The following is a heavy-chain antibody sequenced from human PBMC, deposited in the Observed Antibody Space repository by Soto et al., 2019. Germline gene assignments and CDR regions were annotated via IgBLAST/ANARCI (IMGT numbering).Heavy chain of an antibody. Sequence: QITLKESGPTLVKPTQTLTLTCSFSGFSLSSNGVGVGWVRQAPGKALEWLAFIYWSDGKRYSPSLKSRLTITKDTSSNQVFLTMTNVDPEDSGTYYCAHRSPYKGYWSSGWFDSWGLGTLVTVSS. D-gene: IGHD3-10*01. CDR1: GFSLSSNGVG. CDR2: IYWSDGK. J-gene: IGHJ5*01. CDR3: AHRSPYKGYWSSGWFDS. V-gene: IGHV2-5*01.